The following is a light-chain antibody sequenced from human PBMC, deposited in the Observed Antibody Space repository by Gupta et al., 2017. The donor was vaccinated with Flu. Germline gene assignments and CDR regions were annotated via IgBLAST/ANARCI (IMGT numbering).Light chain of an antibody. CDR3: QQENNGHPSIT. J-gene: IGKJ4*01. CDR1: QSVSSN. V-gene: IGKV3-15*01. Sequence: EIVMTQSPATLSVSPGERATLSCRARQSVSSNLAWYQQKPGQAPRLLIYGASTRAKGIPARCSGSGVGTEFNLTITSRQSEDFEVYYCQQENNGHPSITFGRGTKVEIK. CDR2: GAS.